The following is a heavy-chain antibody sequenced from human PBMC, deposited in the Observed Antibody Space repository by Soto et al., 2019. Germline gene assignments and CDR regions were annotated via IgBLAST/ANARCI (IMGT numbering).Heavy chain of an antibody. J-gene: IGHJ4*02. D-gene: IGHD1-26*01. CDR3: VRQYSGSLDY. V-gene: IGHV3-53*01. CDR1: GFSVSNNY. CDR2: IYSGGST. Sequence: GGSLRLSCAASGFSVSNNYMTWVRQAPGKGPEWVSVIYSGGSTFYADSVQGRFTISRDTSQNTLYLQMNSLRAEDTAVYYCVRQYSGSLDYWGQGTLVIVSS.